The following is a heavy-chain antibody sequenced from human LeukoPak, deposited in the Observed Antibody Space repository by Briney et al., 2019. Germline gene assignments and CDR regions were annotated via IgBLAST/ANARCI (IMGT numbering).Heavy chain of an antibody. J-gene: IGHJ5*02. D-gene: IGHD6-19*01. CDR3: ARGPIDYTSGWSS. CDR2: IDHSGST. CDR1: GGSFSGYY. Sequence: PSETLSLTCAVYGGSFSGYYWSWIRQPPGKGLEWLGEIDHSGSTNYNPSLRGRLSISVDTSKNHFSLKLRSVTAADTAIYYCARGPIDYTSGWSSWGQGTLVTVSS. V-gene: IGHV4-34*01.